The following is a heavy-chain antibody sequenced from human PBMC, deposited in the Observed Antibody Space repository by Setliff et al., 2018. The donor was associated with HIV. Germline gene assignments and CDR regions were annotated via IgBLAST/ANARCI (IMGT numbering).Heavy chain of an antibody. D-gene: IGHD2-2*01. CDR1: GGSISSYY. CDR3: ARADIVVLPAAISSIFYYYYYMDV. V-gene: IGHV4-59*01. J-gene: IGHJ6*03. Sequence: SETLSLTCTVSGGSISSYYWSWIRQPPGKGLEWIGYIYYSGITNYNPSLKSRVTISVDTSKNQFSLKLSSVTAADTAVYYCARADIVVLPAAISSIFYYYYYMDVWGKGTTVTVSS. CDR2: IYYSGIT.